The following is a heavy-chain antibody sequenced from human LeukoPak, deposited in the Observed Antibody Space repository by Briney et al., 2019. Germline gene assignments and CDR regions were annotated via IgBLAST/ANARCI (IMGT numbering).Heavy chain of an antibody. V-gene: IGHV4-59*08. Sequence: SETLPLTCTVSGGCISSDYWSWIRQPPGKGLEWIGYIYYSGSTNYNPSLKSRVTISVDTSKNQFSLKLSSVTAADTAVYYCARHSYDILTGYYQYDYWGQGTLVTVSS. J-gene: IGHJ4*02. CDR3: ARHSYDILTGYYQYDY. D-gene: IGHD3-9*01. CDR2: IYYSGST. CDR1: GGCISSDY.